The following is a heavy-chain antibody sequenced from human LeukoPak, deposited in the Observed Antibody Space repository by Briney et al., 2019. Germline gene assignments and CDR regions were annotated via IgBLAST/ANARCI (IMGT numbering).Heavy chain of an antibody. J-gene: IGHJ6*03. CDR1: GFTFSSHW. Sequence: HPGGSLRLSCAASGFTFSSHWMSWVRQAPGKGLEWVSAISGSGGSTYYADSVKGRFTISRDNSKNTLYLQMNSLRAEDTAVYYCAKEDYYGPGKRGYYYYMDVWGKGTTVTISS. V-gene: IGHV3-23*01. CDR3: AKEDYYGPGKRGYYYYMDV. D-gene: IGHD3-10*01. CDR2: ISGSGGST.